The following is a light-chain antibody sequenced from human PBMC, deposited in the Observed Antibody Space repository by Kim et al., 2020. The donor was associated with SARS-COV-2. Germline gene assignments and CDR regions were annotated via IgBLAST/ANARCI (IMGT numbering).Light chain of an antibody. CDR3: HQYNNGFT. J-gene: IGKJ3*01. CDR1: QRVSSN. CDR2: GTS. V-gene: IGKV3-15*01. Sequence: SVSPGESATLACRACQRVSSNLAWYQQKPGQAPRLLIYGTSTRATGIPARFSGSGSGTEFTLTISSLQSEDFAVYYCHQYNNGFTFGPGTKVDIK.